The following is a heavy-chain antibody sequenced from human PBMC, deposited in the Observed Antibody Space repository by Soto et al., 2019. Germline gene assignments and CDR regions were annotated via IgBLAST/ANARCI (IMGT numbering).Heavy chain of an antibody. D-gene: IGHD4-17*01. CDR2: IVPALGTA. Sequence: QDQLVQSGAEVKKPGSSVKVSCKASGGTFSSHTFSWVRQAPGQGLEWMGRIVPALGTATYAQKCQGRVTITADDSATTVYMELNSLRSEVTAVYYCARPDFGDYWYFDLWGRGTLVTVSS. J-gene: IGHJ2*01. V-gene: IGHV1-69*08. CDR3: ARPDFGDYWYFDL. CDR1: GGTFSSHT.